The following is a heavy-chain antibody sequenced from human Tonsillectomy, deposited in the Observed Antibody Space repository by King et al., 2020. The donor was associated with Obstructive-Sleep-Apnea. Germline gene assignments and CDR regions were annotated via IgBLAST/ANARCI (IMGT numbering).Heavy chain of an antibody. V-gene: IGHV1-8*01. J-gene: IGHJ4*02. CDR3: ARRRGAGGSDY. D-gene: IGHD2-15*01. CDR2: MNPNSGNT. Sequence: QLVQSGAEVKKPGASVKVSCKASGDTFTNYDIDWVRQATGQGLEWMGWMNPNSGNTGYAPKFQGRVTMTRNKSISTAYMELSSLRSDDTAMYYCARRRGAGGSDYWGQGTLVTVSS. CDR1: GDTFTNYD.